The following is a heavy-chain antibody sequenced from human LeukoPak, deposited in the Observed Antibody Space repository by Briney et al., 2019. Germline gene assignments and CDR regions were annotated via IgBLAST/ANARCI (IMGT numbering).Heavy chain of an antibody. CDR2: IRSKANSYAT. V-gene: IGHV3-73*01. CDR3: TTLDFDF. CDR1: GFTSSGSD. Sequence: PGGSLKLSCAASGFTSSGSDMHWVRQASGKGLEWVGRIRSKANSYATAYAASVKGRFTISRDDSKNTAYLQMNSLKTEDTALYYCTTLDFDFWGQGTLVTVSS. J-gene: IGHJ4*02.